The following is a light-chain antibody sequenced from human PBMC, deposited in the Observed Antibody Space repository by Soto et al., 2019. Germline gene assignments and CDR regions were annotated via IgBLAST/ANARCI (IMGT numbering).Light chain of an antibody. CDR2: DAS. J-gene: IGKJ1*01. CDR1: QSVSSY. V-gene: IGKV3-11*01. CDR3: QQHRNCPPIP. Sequence: EIVLTQSPATLSLSPGERATLSCRASQSVSSYLAWYQQKPGQAPRLLIYDASNRATGIPARFSGSGSGTDFTLTISSLEPEDFAGYGGQQHRNCPPIPLGRGT.